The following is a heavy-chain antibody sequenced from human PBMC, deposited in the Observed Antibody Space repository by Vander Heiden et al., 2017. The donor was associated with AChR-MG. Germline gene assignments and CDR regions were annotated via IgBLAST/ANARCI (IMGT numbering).Heavy chain of an antibody. D-gene: IGHD2-15*01. V-gene: IGHV3-74*01. J-gene: IGHJ4*02. Sequence: EVQLVESGGGLVQPGGSLRLSCAASGSTFSSCWMHWVRQGPGKGLVWVSRLKSDGSSTSYADSVKGRFTISRDNAKNTLYLQMNSLRAEDTAVYYCARGYCSGGSCYPAIWGQGTLVTVSS. CDR2: LKSDGSST. CDR3: ARGYCSGGSCYPAI. CDR1: GSTFSSCW.